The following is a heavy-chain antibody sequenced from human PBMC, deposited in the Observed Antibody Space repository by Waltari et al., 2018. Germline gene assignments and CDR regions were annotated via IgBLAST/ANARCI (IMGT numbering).Heavy chain of an antibody. CDR3: AKAGYSYGSYYFDY. D-gene: IGHD5-18*01. V-gene: IGHV3-23*01. CDR2: ISGSGGST. Sequence: EVQLLESGGGLVQPGGSLRLSCAASGFPFSSYAMSWVPPAPGKGLEWVSAISGSGGSTYYADSVKGRFTISRDNSKNTLYLQMNSLRAEDTAVYYCAKAGYSYGSYYFDYWGQGTLVTVSS. J-gene: IGHJ4*02. CDR1: GFPFSSYA.